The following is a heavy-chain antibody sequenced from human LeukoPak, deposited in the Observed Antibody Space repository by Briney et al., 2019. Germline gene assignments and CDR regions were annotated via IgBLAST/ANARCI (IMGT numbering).Heavy chain of an antibody. CDR2: IYYSGST. CDR3: ARRYYDSNDYKYGRLGYYYYGMDV. V-gene: IGHV4-30-4*01. D-gene: IGHD3-22*01. Sequence: SETLSLTCTVSGGSISSGDYYWSWIRQPPGKGLEWIGYIYYSGSTYYNPSLQSRVVISLDTSKNQFSLQLSSVTAADAAVYYCARRYYDSNDYKYGRLGYYYYGMDVWAKGPRSPSH. J-gene: IGHJ6*02. CDR1: GGSISSGDYY.